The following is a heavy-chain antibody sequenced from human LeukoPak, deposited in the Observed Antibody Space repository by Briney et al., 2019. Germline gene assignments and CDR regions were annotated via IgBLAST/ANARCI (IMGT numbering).Heavy chain of an antibody. Sequence: PGGTLRLSCAASGFTFNNYGMSWVRQAPGKGLEWVSAISGSGGSTYYGDSVKGRFTISRDNSKNTLYLQMNSLRAEDTAVYYCAAVDVDTAFPWGQGTLVTASS. V-gene: IGHV3-23*01. CDR3: AAVDVDTAFP. D-gene: IGHD5-18*01. CDR1: GFTFNNYG. CDR2: ISGSGGST. J-gene: IGHJ5*02.